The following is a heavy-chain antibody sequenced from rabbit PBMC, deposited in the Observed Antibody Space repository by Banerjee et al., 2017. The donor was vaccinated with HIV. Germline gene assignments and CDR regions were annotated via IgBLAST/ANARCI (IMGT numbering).Heavy chain of an antibody. V-gene: IGHV1S40*01. J-gene: IGHJ4*01. D-gene: IGHD1-1*01. Sequence: QSLEESGGDLVKPGASLTLTCTASGFSFSSSDYMCWVRQAPGKGLEWIACIAGSSTAFTYSATWAKGRFTCSKTSSTTVTLQMTSLTAADTATYFCARDFPNSGIYGDLWGPGTLVTVS. CDR3: ARDFPNSGIYGDL. CDR2: IAGSSTAFT. CDR1: GFSFSSSDY.